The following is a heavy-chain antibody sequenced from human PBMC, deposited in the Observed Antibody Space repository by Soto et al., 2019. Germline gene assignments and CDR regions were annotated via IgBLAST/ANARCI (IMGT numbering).Heavy chain of an antibody. D-gene: IGHD1-1*01. CDR1: GYTFTTYG. J-gene: IGHJ4*02. V-gene: IGHV1-18*01. Sequence: QVHLVQSGAEVRKPGASVKVSCKGSGYTFTTYGITWVRQAPGQGLEWMGWISAHNDNTNYAQKVQGRVTMTTDTSTSTAYMELRNLRSDDTAVYYCARGRYGDYWGQGALVTVSS. CDR2: ISAHNDNT. CDR3: ARGRYGDY.